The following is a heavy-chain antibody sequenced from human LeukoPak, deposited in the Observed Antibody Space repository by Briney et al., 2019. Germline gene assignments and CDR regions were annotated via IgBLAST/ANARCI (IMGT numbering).Heavy chain of an antibody. Sequence: PSETLSLTCTVSGGSISGSSYYWGWIRQPPGKGLEWIGSIYYSGSTYYNPSLKSRVTISVDTSKNQFSLKLSSVTAADTAVYYCARSSYDFWSGSLYYFDYWGQGTLVTVSS. CDR3: ARSSYDFWSGSLYYFDY. V-gene: IGHV4-39*01. D-gene: IGHD3-3*01. CDR1: GGSISGSSYY. J-gene: IGHJ4*02. CDR2: IYYSGST.